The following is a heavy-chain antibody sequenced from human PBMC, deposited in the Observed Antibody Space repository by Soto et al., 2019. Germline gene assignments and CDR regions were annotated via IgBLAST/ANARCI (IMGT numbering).Heavy chain of an antibody. V-gene: IGHV4-4*07. CDR2: IYTSGST. CDR3: ARVGTTGDYYYYGTEV. J-gene: IGHJ6*02. CDR1: GGSISSYY. D-gene: IGHD7-27*01. Sequence: SETLSLTCTVSGGSISSYYWSWIRQPAGKGLEWIGRIYTSGSTNYNPSLKSRVTMSVDTSKNQFSLKLSSVTAADTAVYYCARVGTTGDYYYYGTEVWGQGTTVTVS.